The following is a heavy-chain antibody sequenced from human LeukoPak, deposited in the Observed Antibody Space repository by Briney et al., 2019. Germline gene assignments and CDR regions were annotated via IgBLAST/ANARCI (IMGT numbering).Heavy chain of an antibody. CDR2: ISSSSSYM. D-gene: IGHD6-13*01. V-gene: IGHV3-21*01. Sequence: GGSLRLSFAASGFTFSSYCMTWVRQAPGKGLEWVSSISSSSSYMYYADSVKGRFTISRDNAKNSLYRQVNSLRAEDTAVYYCARGGYSSSWYHDYWGQGTLVTVSS. CDR1: GFTFSSYC. J-gene: IGHJ4*02. CDR3: ARGGYSSSWYHDY.